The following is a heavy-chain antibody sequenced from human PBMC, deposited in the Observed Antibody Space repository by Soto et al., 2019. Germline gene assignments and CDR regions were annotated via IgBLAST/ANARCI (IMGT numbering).Heavy chain of an antibody. V-gene: IGHV4-4*08. CDR3: ARLPANCSGGSCRTPYYYYFMDV. CDR2: GYHSGTT. J-gene: IGHJ6*03. CDR1: GGYITNYF. D-gene: IGHD2-15*01. Sequence: QVQLQESGPGLVRPSETLSLTCTVSGGYITNYFWSWLRQPPGKGLEWIGNGYHSGTTNYNPSLSSLVTIAVDRSHNHFSLKLRSVTAADTAADCCARLPANCSGGSCRTPYYYYFMDVWGKGTPVTVSS.